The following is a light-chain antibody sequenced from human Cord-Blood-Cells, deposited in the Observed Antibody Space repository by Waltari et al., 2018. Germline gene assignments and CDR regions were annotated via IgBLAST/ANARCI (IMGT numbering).Light chain of an antibody. V-gene: IGKV1-39*01. CDR3: QQSYSTPPT. J-gene: IGKJ1*01. CDR1: KSISSY. Sequence: DIQMTQSPSSLSASVGDRVTITCRASKSISSYLNWYQQKPGKAPKLLIYAASSLQSGVPSRFSGSGSGTEFTLTISSLQPEDFATYYCQQSYSTPPTFGQGTKVEIK. CDR2: AAS.